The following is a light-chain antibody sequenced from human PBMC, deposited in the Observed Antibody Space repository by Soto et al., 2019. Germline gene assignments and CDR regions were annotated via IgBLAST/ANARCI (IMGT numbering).Light chain of an antibody. V-gene: IGKV3-15*01. CDR3: QHYHRWPPFT. J-gene: IGKJ3*01. CDR2: GSS. Sequence: EIVLTQSPATLSVSPGVKATLSCRASQNIADYLIWYQQRPGQAPRVLMHGSSTRAAGVPARFSGSGSGTEFTLTISSLESEDSGIYYCQHYHRWPPFTFGPGTKVEI. CDR1: QNIADY.